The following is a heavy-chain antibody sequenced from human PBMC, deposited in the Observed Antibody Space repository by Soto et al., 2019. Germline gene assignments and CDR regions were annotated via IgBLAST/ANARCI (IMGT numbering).Heavy chain of an antibody. CDR2: ISSSNRTI. CDR1: GFTFRSYS. D-gene: IGHD2-15*01. CDR3: AREGWPLLQTGMDV. V-gene: IGHV3-48*02. J-gene: IGHJ6*02. Sequence: PGGSLRLSCAASGFTFRSYSMNWVRQAPGKGLEWVSYISSSNRTINYADSVKGRFIISRDNAKNSLYLQMHSLRDEDTAVYYCAREGWPLLQTGMDVWGQVTTVTVSS.